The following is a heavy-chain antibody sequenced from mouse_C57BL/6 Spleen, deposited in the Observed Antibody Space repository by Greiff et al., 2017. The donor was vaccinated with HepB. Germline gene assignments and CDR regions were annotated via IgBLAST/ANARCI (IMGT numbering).Heavy chain of an antibody. CDR2: IDPEDGET. V-gene: IGHV14-2*01. Sequence: VQLKESGAELVKPGASVKLSCTASGFNIKDYYMHWVKQRTEQGLEWIGRIDPEDGETKYAPKFQGKATITADTSSNTAYLQLRSLTSEDTAVYYCARIYYYGSSYDYYAMDYWGQGTSVTVSS. CDR3: ARIYYYGSSYDYYAMDY. CDR1: GFNIKDYY. J-gene: IGHJ4*01. D-gene: IGHD1-1*01.